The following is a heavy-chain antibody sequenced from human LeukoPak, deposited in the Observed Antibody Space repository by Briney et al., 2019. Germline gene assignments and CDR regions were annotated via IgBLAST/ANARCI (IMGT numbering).Heavy chain of an antibody. CDR1: GGSFSGYY. CDR2: INHSGST. D-gene: IGHD3-22*01. J-gene: IGHJ4*02. Sequence: PSETLSLTCAVYGGSFSGYYWSWIRQPPGKGLEWIGEINHSGSTNYNPSLKSRVTISVDTSKNQFSLKLSSVTAADTAVYYCARLTVLRRWVHYYDSSGYSPYFDYWGQGTLVTVSS. CDR3: ARLTVLRRWVHYYDSSGYSPYFDY. V-gene: IGHV4-34*01.